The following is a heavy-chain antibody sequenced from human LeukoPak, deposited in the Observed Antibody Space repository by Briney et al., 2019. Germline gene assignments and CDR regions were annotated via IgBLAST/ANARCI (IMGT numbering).Heavy chain of an antibody. J-gene: IGHJ4*02. Sequence: PGGSLRLSCAASGFTFNNYAMSWVRQAPGKGLEWVSGISGSGANTYHADSVKGRFTISRDNSKNTLYLQMNSLRAEDTAVYYCAKPSLISAAFDYWGQGTLVTVSS. CDR3: AKPSLISAAFDY. CDR2: ISGSGANT. CDR1: GFTFNNYA. V-gene: IGHV3-23*01. D-gene: IGHD2-2*01.